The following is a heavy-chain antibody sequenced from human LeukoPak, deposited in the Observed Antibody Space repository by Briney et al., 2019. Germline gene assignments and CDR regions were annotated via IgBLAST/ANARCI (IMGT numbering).Heavy chain of an antibody. CDR2: ISYDGNNR. CDR3: ARDHVRYHI. V-gene: IGHV3-30-3*01. CDR1: GFIFSSYT. D-gene: IGHD2-2*01. Sequence: PGRSLRLSCVDSGFIFSSYTMNWVRQAPGKGLEWVAVISYDGNNRDYADSVRGRFTISRDNSKNTLYLDMKTLRPDDTAVHYCARDHVRYHIWGQGTLVTVSS. J-gene: IGHJ4*02.